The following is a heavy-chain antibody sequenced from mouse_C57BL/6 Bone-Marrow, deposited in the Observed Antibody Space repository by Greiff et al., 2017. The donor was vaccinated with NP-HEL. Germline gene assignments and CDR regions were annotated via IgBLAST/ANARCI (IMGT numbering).Heavy chain of an antibody. CDR1: GYTFTSYT. D-gene: IGHD1-1*01. CDR2: INPSSGYT. Sequence: LQESGAELARPGASVKMSCKASGYTFTSYTMHWVKQRPGQGLEWIGYINPSSGYTKYNQKFKDKATLTADKSSSTAYMQLSSLTSEDSAVYYCARDYYGSSPFYAMDYWGQGTSVTVSS. J-gene: IGHJ4*01. V-gene: IGHV1-4*01. CDR3: ARDYYGSSPFYAMDY.